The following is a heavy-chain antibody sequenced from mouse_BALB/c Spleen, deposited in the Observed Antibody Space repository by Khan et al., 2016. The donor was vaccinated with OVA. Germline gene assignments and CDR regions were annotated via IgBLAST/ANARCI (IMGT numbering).Heavy chain of an antibody. V-gene: IGHV3-2*02. J-gene: IGHJ1*01. D-gene: IGHD1-1*01. CDR2: ITYSGST. CDR1: GYSITSDYV. Sequence: VQLQQAGPGLVKPSQSLSLTCTVTGYSITSDYVWNWIRQFPGTKLEWMGYITYSGSTSYNPSLKSRISITRDTSKNQFSLKLNSVTTEDTATYYCARWGSDYWYFDVWGAGTTVPVSS. CDR3: ARWGSDYWYFDV.